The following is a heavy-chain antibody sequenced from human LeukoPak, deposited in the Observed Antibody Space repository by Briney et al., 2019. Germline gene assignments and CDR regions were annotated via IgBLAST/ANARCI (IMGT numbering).Heavy chain of an antibody. D-gene: IGHD6-13*01. Sequence: GESLKISCKGSGYSFTSYWIGWVRPMPGKGLEWMGMIYPGDSDTRYSPSFQGQVTILADKSISTAYLQWSSLKASDTAMYYCASAYSSSWYDVGNFDYWGQGTLVTVSS. CDR3: ASAYSSSWYDVGNFDY. CDR1: GYSFTSYW. V-gene: IGHV5-51*01. CDR2: IYPGDSDT. J-gene: IGHJ4*02.